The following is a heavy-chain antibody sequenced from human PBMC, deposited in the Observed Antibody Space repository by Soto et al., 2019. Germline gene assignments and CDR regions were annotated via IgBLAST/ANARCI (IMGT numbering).Heavy chain of an antibody. CDR2: ISYDGSNK. CDR1: GFTFSSYA. J-gene: IGHJ6*02. V-gene: IGHV3-30-3*01. Sequence: QPGGSLRLSCAASGFTFSSYAMHWVRQAPGKGLEWVAVISYDGSNKYYADSVKGRFTISRDNSKNQFSLKLSSVTAADTAVYYCARTKTARTKYYYYYGMDVWGQGTTVTVSS. CDR3: ARTKTARTKYYYYYGMDV. D-gene: IGHD6-6*01.